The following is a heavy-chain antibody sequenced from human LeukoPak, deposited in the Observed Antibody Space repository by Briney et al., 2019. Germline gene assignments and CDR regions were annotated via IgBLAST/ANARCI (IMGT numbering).Heavy chain of an antibody. D-gene: IGHD3-22*01. J-gene: IGHJ4*02. CDR2: IIPILGIA. CDR3: ATADYYYDSSGYYPADY. Sequence: SVKVSCKASGGTFSSYAISWVRQAPGQGLEWMGRIIPILGIANYARKFQGRVTITADKSTSTAYMELSSLRSEDTAVYYCATADYYYDSSGYYPADYWGQGTLVTVSS. CDR1: GGTFSSYA. V-gene: IGHV1-69*04.